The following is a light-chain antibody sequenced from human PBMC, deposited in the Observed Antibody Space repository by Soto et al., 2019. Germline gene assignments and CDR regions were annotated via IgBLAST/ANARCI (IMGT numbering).Light chain of an antibody. Sequence: DIPLTHSLPSLSASLVDGVTIXSRTSQGISNYLAWYQQKPGKVPKLLIYAASTLQSGVPSRFSGSGSGTDFTLTISSLQPEDVATYYCQKYNSAPPLTFGGGTKVDIK. J-gene: IGKJ4*01. CDR2: AAS. CDR1: QGISNY. CDR3: QKYNSAPPLT. V-gene: IGKV1-27*01.